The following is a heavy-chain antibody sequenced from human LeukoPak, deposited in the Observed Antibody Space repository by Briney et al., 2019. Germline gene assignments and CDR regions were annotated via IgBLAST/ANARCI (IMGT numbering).Heavy chain of an antibody. J-gene: IGHJ4*02. D-gene: IGHD3-10*01. CDR2: ISGSGGST. V-gene: IGHV3-23*01. CDR1: GFTFSSDA. Sequence: PGGSLRLSCAASGFTFSSDAMSWVRQAPGKGLEWVSAISGSGGSTYYADSVKGRFTISRDNSKNTLFLQMNSLRAEDTAVYYCARDYASGSYPRIYFDYWGQGTLVTVSS. CDR3: ARDYASGSYPRIYFDY.